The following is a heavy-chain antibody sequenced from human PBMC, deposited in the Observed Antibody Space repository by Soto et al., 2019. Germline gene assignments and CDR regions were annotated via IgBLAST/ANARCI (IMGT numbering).Heavy chain of an antibody. Sequence: EVQLAESGGGLVQPGGSLRLSCGASGFTFRNYDMHWVRQGTGKGLEWVSGISAAGDPDYADSVEGRFTNSRENAQNSFFLQMNSLRVGDTAVYYCARTDRDFYGLDVWGQGTTVIVSS. CDR3: ARTDRDFYGLDV. CDR1: GFTFRNYD. J-gene: IGHJ6*02. V-gene: IGHV3-13*05. CDR2: ISAAGDP.